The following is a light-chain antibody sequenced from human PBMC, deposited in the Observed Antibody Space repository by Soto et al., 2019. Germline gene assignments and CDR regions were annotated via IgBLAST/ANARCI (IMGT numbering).Light chain of an antibody. CDR3: QAGDSSTVV. J-gene: IGLJ2*01. V-gene: IGLV3-1*01. CDR1: KLGDKY. Sequence: SYELTQPPSVSVSPGQTASITRSGDKLGDKYACWYQQKPGQSPVLVIYQDSKRPSGIPERFSGSNSGNTATLTISGTQAMDEAAYYCQAGDSSTVVFGGGTKLTVL. CDR2: QDS.